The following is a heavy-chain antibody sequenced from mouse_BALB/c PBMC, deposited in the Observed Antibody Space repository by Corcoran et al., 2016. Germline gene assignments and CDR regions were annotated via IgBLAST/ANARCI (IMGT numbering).Heavy chain of an antibody. D-gene: IGHD2-10*01. CDR3: ATYYGNHYAMDY. V-gene: IGHV3-6*02. J-gene: IGHJ4*01. Sequence: DVQLQESGPGLVKPSQSLSLTCSVTGYSITSGYYWNWIRQFPGNKLEWMGYISYDGSNNYNPSLKNRISITRDTSKNQFFLKLNSVTTEDTATYYCATYYGNHYAMDYWGQGTSVTVSS. CDR2: ISYDGSN. CDR1: GYSITSGYY.